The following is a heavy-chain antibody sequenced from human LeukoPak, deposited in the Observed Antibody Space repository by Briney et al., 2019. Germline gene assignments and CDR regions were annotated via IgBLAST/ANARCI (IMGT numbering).Heavy chain of an antibody. CDR2: IYYSGST. Sequence: SETLSLTRTVSGGSISSYYWSWIRQPPGKGLEWIGHIYYSGSTNYNPSLKSRVTISVDTSKNQFSLKLSSVTAAGTAVYYCAREDDYSNYNWFDPWGQGTLVTVSS. V-gene: IGHV4-59*01. D-gene: IGHD4-11*01. J-gene: IGHJ5*02. CDR3: AREDDYSNYNWFDP. CDR1: GGSISSYY.